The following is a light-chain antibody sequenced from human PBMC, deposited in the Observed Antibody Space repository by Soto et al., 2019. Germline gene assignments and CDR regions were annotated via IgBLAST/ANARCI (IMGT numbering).Light chain of an antibody. V-gene: IGLV2-8*01. CDR1: SSDVGGYDY. Sequence: QSVLTQPASASGSPGQSVTISCTGTSSDVGGYDYVSWYQQHPGKAPKLMIYDVTKRPSGVPDRFSGSKSANTASLTVSGLQAEDEADYYCSSYAGTHIVFGTGTKVTVL. CDR2: DVT. CDR3: SSYAGTHIV. J-gene: IGLJ1*01.